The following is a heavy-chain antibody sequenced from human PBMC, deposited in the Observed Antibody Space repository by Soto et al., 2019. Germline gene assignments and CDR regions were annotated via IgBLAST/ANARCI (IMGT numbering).Heavy chain of an antibody. CDR3: AVTMTTVTPYDD. J-gene: IGHJ4*02. CDR1: GYTFTSYG. V-gene: IGHV1-18*01. D-gene: IGHD4-17*01. Sequence: ASVKVSCKASGYTFTSYGISWVRQAPGQGLEWMGWISAYNGNTNYAQKLQGRVTMTTDTSTSTAYMELRSLRSDDTAVYYCAVTMTTVTPYDDWGQGTLVTVSS. CDR2: ISAYNGNT.